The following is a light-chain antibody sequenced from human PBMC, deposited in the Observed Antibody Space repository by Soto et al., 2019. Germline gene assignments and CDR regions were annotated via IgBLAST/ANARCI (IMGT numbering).Light chain of an antibody. J-gene: IGLJ3*02. CDR1: SSNIGAGYD. CDR3: QSYDGSLSGWV. CDR2: GNS. Sequence: QSVLTQPPSVSGAPGQRVTISCTGSSSNIGAGYDVHWYQQLPGTAPKLLIYGNSNRPSGVPDRFSGSKSGTSASLAITGLRAEDEAEYYCQSYDGSLSGWVFGGGTKVTVL. V-gene: IGLV1-40*01.